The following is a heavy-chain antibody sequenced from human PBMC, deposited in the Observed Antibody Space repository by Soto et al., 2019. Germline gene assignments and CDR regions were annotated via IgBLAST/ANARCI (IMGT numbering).Heavy chain of an antibody. V-gene: IGHV3-23*01. CDR1: GFSFSSYA. CDR2: INGAGVNT. J-gene: IGHJ1*01. CDR3: AISSGPVQH. D-gene: IGHD3-22*01. Sequence: GGSLRLSCAASGFSFSSYAMRWVRQAPGKGLDWVSAINGAGVNTYYAGSVKGRFTISRDNSQNTLHLHMNSLRAEDTAAYYCAISSGPVQHWGLGTLVAVSS.